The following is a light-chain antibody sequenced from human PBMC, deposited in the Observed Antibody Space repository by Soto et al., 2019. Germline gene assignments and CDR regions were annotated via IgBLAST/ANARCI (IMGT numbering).Light chain of an antibody. CDR3: QAWDSRTAFYV. CDR1: KLGDKY. Sequence: SYELTQPPSVSVSPGQTASITCSGAKLGDKYACWYQQKPGQSPVLVIYQDSKRPSGIPERFSGSNSGSTATLTISGTQAMDEADYDCQAWDSRTAFYVLGTGTKVNVL. V-gene: IGLV3-1*01. CDR2: QDS. J-gene: IGLJ1*01.